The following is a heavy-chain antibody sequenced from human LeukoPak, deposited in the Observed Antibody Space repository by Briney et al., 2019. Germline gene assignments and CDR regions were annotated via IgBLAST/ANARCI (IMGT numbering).Heavy chain of an antibody. J-gene: IGHJ4*02. CDR2: ISSSSSYI. D-gene: IGHD3-3*01. Sequence: GGSLRLSCAASGFTFSSYSMNWVRQAPGKGLEWVSSISSSSSYIYYADSAKGRFTISRDNAKNSLYLQMNSLRAEDTAVYYCARDTGYDFWSGYSSYYFDYWGQGALVTVSS. V-gene: IGHV3-21*01. CDR1: GFTFSSYS. CDR3: ARDTGYDFWSGYSSYYFDY.